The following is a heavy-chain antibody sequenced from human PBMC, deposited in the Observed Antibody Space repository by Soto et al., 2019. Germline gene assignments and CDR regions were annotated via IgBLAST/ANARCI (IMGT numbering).Heavy chain of an antibody. V-gene: IGHV3-21*01. CDR3: ATDLSARW. J-gene: IGHJ4*02. CDR1: GFTFSRNS. Sequence: EVQVVESGGGLVKPGGSLRLSCAVAGFTFSRNSMTWVRQAPGKGLEWVSSISSSGSYIFYADSVNGRITISRDNAQNSLYLQMKSLRAEDTAVYYCATDLSARWWGQGTLVTVSS. CDR2: ISSSGSYI. D-gene: IGHD6-6*01.